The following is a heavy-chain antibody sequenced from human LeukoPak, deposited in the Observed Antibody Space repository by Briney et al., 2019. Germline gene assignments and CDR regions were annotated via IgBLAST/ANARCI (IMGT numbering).Heavy chain of an antibody. CDR1: GFTFSSYV. J-gene: IGHJ4*02. D-gene: IGHD3-22*01. V-gene: IGHV3-23*01. CDR3: ARIGEDYYDSSGYLDY. CDR2: ISGDGGRT. Sequence: GGSLRLSCAASGFTFSSYVMSWVRQAPGKGLEWVSAISGDGGRTYYADSVKGRFTNSRDNSKNTLYLQMSSLRAEDTAVYYCARIGEDYYDSSGYLDYWGQGTLVTVSS.